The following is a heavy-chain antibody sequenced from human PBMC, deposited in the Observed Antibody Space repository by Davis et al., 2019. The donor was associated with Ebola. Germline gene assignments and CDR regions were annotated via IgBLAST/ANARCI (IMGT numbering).Heavy chain of an antibody. CDR2: ISSSGSTI. J-gene: IGHJ6*02. D-gene: IGHD3-3*01. CDR3: ARADYDFWSGCYMWADGMDV. Sequence: GESLKISCAASGFTFSDYYMSWIRQAPGKGLEWVSYISSSGSTIYYADSMKGRFTISRDNAKNSLYLQMNSLRAEDTAVYYCARADYDFWSGCYMWADGMDVWGQGTTVTVSS. CDR1: GFTFSDYY. V-gene: IGHV3-11*01.